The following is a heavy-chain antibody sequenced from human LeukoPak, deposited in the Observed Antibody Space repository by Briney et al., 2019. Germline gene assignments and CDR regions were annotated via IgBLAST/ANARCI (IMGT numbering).Heavy chain of an antibody. CDR1: GGSISSSSYY. J-gene: IGHJ5*02. D-gene: IGHD3-3*01. CDR3: ARDSHDFWSGYSVAWFDP. CDR2: IYYSGST. V-gene: IGHV4-39*07. Sequence: SETLSLTCTVSGGSISSSSYYWGWIRQPPGKGLEWIGSIYYSGSTYHNPSLKSRVTISVDTSKNQFSLKLSSVTAADTAVYYCARDSHDFWSGYSVAWFDPWGQGTLVTVSS.